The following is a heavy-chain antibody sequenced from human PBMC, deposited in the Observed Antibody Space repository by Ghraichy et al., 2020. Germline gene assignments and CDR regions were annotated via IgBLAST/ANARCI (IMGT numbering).Heavy chain of an antibody. J-gene: IGHJ4*02. CDR1: GFSFSSYW. CDR2: IKQDGSEK. D-gene: IGHD6-25*01. CDR3: ARDLGVPWQRLKDALVGY. V-gene: IGHV3-7*03. Sequence: GESLNISCAASGFSFSSYWMSWVRQAPGKGLEWVANIKQDGSEKYYVDSVKGRFTISRDNAKNSLYLQMNSLRAEDTAVYYCARDLGVPWQRLKDALVGYWGQGTLVSVSS.